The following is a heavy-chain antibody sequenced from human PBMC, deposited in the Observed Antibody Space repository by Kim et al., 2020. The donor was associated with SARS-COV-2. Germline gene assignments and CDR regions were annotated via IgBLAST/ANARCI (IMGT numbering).Heavy chain of an antibody. D-gene: IGHD4-17*01. Sequence: PKFQGRVTMTRDTSISTAYMGLSRLRSDDTAVYYCARVDYGGNPGAWFDPWGQGTLVTVSS. V-gene: IGHV1-2*02. CDR3: ARVDYGGNPGAWFDP. J-gene: IGHJ5*02.